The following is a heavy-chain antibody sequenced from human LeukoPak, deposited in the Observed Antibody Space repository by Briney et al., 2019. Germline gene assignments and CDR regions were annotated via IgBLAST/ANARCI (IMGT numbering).Heavy chain of an antibody. CDR3: AGHSIVYSSGWYAFDI. Sequence: GESLKISCKGSGYSFTSYWIGWVRQMPGKGLEWMAIIYPGDSDTRYSPSFQGQVTISADKSISTAYLQWSSLKASDTAMYYCAGHSIVYSSGWYAFDIWGQGTMVTVSS. J-gene: IGHJ3*02. CDR2: IYPGDSDT. V-gene: IGHV5-51*01. CDR1: GYSFTSYW. D-gene: IGHD6-19*01.